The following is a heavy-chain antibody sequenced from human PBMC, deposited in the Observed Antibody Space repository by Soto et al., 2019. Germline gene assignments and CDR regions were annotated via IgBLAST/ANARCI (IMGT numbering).Heavy chain of an antibody. CDR3: ARDPGYGLPFLEYLFH. D-gene: IGHD3-3*01. V-gene: IGHV3-66*01. CDR1: EGTGISLC. CDR2: IHRGGNT. Sequence: PGRLMRVPYAVAEGTGISLCVSWIRKTPGKGLEWVSIIHRGGNTYYADSVKGRFTISRDNSNNMLFLQMNSLRADDTAVYYCARDPGYGLPFLEYLFHRGQGTLVTVSS. J-gene: IGHJ4*02.